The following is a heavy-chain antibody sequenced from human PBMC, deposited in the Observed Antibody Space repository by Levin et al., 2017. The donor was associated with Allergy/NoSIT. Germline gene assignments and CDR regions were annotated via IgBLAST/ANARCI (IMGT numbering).Heavy chain of an antibody. CDR3: TTDFTQRITMVRGGYDY. J-gene: IGHJ4*02. D-gene: IGHD3-10*01. CDR2: IKSKTDGGTT. CDR1: GFTFSNAW. Sequence: PGGSLRLSCAASGFTFSNAWMSWVRQAPGKGLEWVGRIKSKTDGGTTDYAAPVKGRFTISRDDSKNTLYLQMNSLKTEDTAVYYCTTDFTQRITMVRGGYDYWGQGTLVTVSS. V-gene: IGHV3-15*01.